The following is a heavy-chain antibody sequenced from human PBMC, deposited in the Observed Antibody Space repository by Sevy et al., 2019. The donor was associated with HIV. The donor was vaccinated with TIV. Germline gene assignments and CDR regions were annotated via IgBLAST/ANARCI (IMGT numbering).Heavy chain of an antibody. D-gene: IGHD3-3*02. V-gene: IGHV3-53*01. CDR1: GFSVSRNH. CDR2: IYSDGTT. CDR3: AIRLSTSWYFDF. Sequence: GGSLRLSCAASGFSVSRNHINWVRQAPGKGQEWISVIYSDGTTQYADSVKGRFTISRDTSNNTVYLQVSSLRADDTAVYYCAIRLSTSWYFDFWGQGTLVTVSS. J-gene: IGHJ4*02.